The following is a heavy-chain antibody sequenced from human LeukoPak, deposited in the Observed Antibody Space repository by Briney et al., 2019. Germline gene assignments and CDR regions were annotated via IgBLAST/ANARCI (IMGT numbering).Heavy chain of an antibody. V-gene: IGHV1-2*02. CDR2: INPNSGVT. D-gene: IGHD5-18*01. Sequence: EASVKVSCKTSGYTFSDYYMHWVRQAPGQGLEWMGWINPNSGVTIYAQRFQGRVTLTRDTSISTAYMELKSLRSDDTAVYYCARDLNDYCATTNCFTATDVDTTVVDNWGQGTLATVSS. CDR1: GYTFSDYY. J-gene: IGHJ4*02. CDR3: ARDLNDYCATTNCFTATDVDTTVVDN.